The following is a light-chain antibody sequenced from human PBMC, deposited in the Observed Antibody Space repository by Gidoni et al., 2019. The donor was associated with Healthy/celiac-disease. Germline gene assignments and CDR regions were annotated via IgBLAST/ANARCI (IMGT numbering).Light chain of an antibody. J-gene: IGKJ1*01. Sequence: IQMTQSPSSLSASLGDRVTITCRASQSISSYLNWYQQKPGKAHKLLIYAAYSLQSGVPSRFSGSGSGTDFTLTISSLQPEDFATYYCQQSYSTPWTFGQGTKVEIK. V-gene: IGKV1-39*01. CDR1: QSISSY. CDR3: QQSYSTPWT. CDR2: AAY.